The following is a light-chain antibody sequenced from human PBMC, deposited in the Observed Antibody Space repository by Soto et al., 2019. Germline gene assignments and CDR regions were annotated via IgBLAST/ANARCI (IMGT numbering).Light chain of an antibody. V-gene: IGLV2-14*01. CDR3: SSYTSSIPLYV. CDR1: SSDVGGYNY. J-gene: IGLJ1*01. Sequence: QSVLTQPASVSGSPGQSITISCTGTSSDVGGYNYVSWYQQHPGKAPKLMIYDVSNRPSGVSNRFSGSKSGNTASLTISGLQAEDEADYYCSSYTSSIPLYVFGTGTKLTVL. CDR2: DVS.